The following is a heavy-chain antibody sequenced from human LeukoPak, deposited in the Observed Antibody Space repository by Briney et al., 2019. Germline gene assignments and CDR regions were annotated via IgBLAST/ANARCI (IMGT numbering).Heavy chain of an antibody. CDR1: GDSINSHH. D-gene: IGHD5-12*01. CDR2: MYYSGST. J-gene: IGHJ5*02. V-gene: IGHV4-59*11. CDR3: ARDTYDYYFDP. Sequence: PSETLSLPCTVSGDSINSHHWNWIRQPPGKGLEWIGYMYYSGSTKYNPSLKSRVAISIDTSKNQFSLKLSSVTAADTAVYYCARDTYDYYFDPWGQGTLVTVSS.